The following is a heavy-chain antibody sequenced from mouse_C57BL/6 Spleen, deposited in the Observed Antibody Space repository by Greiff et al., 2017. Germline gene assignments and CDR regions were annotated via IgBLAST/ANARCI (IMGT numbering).Heavy chain of an antibody. D-gene: IGHD2-5*01. Sequence: EVQLKESGGGLVQPKGSLKLSCAASGFSFNTYAMNWVRQAPGKGLEWVARIRSKSNNYATYYADSVKDRFTISRDDSESMLYLQMNNLKTEDTAMYYCVRHSNYYFDYWGQGTTLTVSS. V-gene: IGHV10-1*01. CDR2: IRSKSNNYAT. J-gene: IGHJ2*01. CDR1: GFSFNTYA. CDR3: VRHSNYYFDY.